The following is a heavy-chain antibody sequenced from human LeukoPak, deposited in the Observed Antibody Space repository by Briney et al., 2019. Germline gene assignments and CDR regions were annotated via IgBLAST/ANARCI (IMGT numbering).Heavy chain of an antibody. V-gene: IGHV3-23*01. CDR3: ARGHLTDAFDI. CDR2: ISGSGGST. J-gene: IGHJ3*02. CDR1: GVTLSNYY. Sequence: PGGSLRLSCAASGVTLSNYYMNWVRQAPGKGLEWVSAISGSGGSTYYADSVKGRFTISRDNSKNTLYLQMNSLRAEDTAVYYCARGHLTDAFDIWGQGTMVTVS.